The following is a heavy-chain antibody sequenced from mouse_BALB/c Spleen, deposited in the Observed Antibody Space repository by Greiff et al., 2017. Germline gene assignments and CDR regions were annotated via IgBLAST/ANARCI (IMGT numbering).Heavy chain of an antibody. CDR3: ARSVYGNYVRAMDY. V-gene: IGHV5-17*02. CDR1: GFTFSSFG. J-gene: IGHJ4*01. Sequence: EVQRVESGGGLVQPGGSRKLSCAASGFTFSSFGMHWVRQAPEKGLEWVAYISSGSSTIYYADTVKGRFTISRDNPKNTLFLQMTSLRSEDTAMYYCARSVYGNYVRAMDYWGQGTSVTVSS. D-gene: IGHD2-1*01. CDR2: ISSGSSTI.